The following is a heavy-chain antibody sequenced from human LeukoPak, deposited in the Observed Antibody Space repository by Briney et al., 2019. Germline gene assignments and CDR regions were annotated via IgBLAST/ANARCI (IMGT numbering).Heavy chain of an antibody. V-gene: IGHV4-39*01. Sequence: PSETLSLTCTVSGGSISSSTFYWGWIRQPPGMGLEWIGTIYYSGSTYYNPALKSRVTISVDTSKNQFSLGLSSVTAADTAVYYCARGYYHDFWGQGTLVTVSS. J-gene: IGHJ4*02. CDR2: IYYSGST. CDR3: ARGYYHDF. D-gene: IGHD3-10*01. CDR1: GGSISSSTFY.